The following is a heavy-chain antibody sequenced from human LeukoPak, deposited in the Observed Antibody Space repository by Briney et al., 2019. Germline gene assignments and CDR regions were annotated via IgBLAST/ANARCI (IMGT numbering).Heavy chain of an antibody. CDR3: ARVRGGSSWYPAIWFDP. Sequence: SETLSLTCTVSGGSISSYYWSWIRQPPGKGLEWIGYIYYSGSTNYNPSLKSRVTISVDTSKNQFSLKLSSVTAADTAVYYCARVRGGSSWYPAIWFDPWGQGTLVTVSS. V-gene: IGHV4-59*12. CDR1: GGSISSYY. J-gene: IGHJ5*02. CDR2: IYYSGST. D-gene: IGHD6-13*01.